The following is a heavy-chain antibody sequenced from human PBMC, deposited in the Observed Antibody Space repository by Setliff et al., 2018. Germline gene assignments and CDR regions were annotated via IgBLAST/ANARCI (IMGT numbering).Heavy chain of an antibody. D-gene: IGHD3-3*01. CDR3: ARSNRFTIFGGGLPFDI. CDR1: GYTFTTYG. CDR2: ISAYNGAT. Sequence: ASVKVSCKTSGYTFTTYGISWVRQAPGQGLEWMGWISAYNGATNYAQKVQGRVTLTTETSTDTAYMELRSLTTDDTAVYYCARSNRFTIFGGGLPFDIWGQGTMGT. J-gene: IGHJ3*02. V-gene: IGHV1-18*01.